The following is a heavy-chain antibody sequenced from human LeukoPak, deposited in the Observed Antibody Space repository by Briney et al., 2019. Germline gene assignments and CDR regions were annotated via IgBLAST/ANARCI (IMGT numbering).Heavy chain of an antibody. CDR2: ISSNGGST. CDR3: ARDPSYYGSGSYYDY. Sequence: PGGSLGLSCAASGFTFSSYAMHWVRQAPGKGPEYVSAISSNGGSTYYANSVKGRFTISRDNSKNTLYLQMGSLRAEDMAVYYCARDPSYYGSGSYYDYWGQGTLVTVSS. J-gene: IGHJ4*02. V-gene: IGHV3-64*01. D-gene: IGHD3-10*01. CDR1: GFTFSSYA.